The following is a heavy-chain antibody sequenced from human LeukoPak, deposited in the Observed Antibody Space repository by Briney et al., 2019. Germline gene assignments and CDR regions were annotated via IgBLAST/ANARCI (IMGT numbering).Heavy chain of an antibody. Sequence: SETLSLTCAVYGGSFSGDYWSWIRQLPGKGLEWIGEINDSGSTNYDPSLKSRVTISVDTSKNQFSLKLSSVTAADTAVYYCAGGVDGSYYDWTFDYWGQGTLVTVSS. J-gene: IGHJ4*02. CDR3: AGGVDGSYYDWTFDY. D-gene: IGHD1-26*01. CDR1: GGSFSGDY. CDR2: INDSGST. V-gene: IGHV4-34*01.